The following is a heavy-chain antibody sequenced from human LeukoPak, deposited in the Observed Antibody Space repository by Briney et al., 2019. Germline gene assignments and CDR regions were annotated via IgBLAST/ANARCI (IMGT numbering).Heavy chain of an antibody. CDR3: ARGNVDTAMVDDFDY. CDR1: GYTFTSYD. Sequence: ASVMVSCKASGYTFTSYDINWVRQATGQGLEWMGWMNPNSGNTGYAQKFQGRVTITRNTSISTAYMELSSLRSEDTAVYYCARGNVDTAMVDDFDYWGQGTLVTVSS. V-gene: IGHV1-8*03. D-gene: IGHD5-18*01. J-gene: IGHJ4*02. CDR2: MNPNSGNT.